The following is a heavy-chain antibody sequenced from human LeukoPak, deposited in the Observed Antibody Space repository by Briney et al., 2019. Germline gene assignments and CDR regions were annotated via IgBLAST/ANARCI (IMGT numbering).Heavy chain of an antibody. Sequence: PGGSLRLSCAASGFTFSSYVMNWVRQAPGKGLEWVSYISSSGSTIYYADSVKGRFTISRDNAKNSLYLQMNSLRAEDTAVYYCARDNRGGIPFDYWGQGTLVTVSS. CDR3: ARDNRGGIPFDY. CDR2: ISSSGSTI. CDR1: GFTFSSYV. J-gene: IGHJ4*02. D-gene: IGHD3-16*01. V-gene: IGHV3-48*03.